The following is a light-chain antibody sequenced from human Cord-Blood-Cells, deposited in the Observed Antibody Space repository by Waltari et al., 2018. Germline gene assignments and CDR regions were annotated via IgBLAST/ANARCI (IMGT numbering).Light chain of an antibody. V-gene: IGLV2-11*01. CDR2: DVS. CDR1: SSNVCGDNY. J-gene: IGLJ2*01. Sequence: QSALTQPRSVSGCPGQSVTISCTGTSSNVCGDNYVSWYQQHPGKAPKLMIYDVSKRPSGVPDRFSGSKSGNTASLTISGLQAEDEADYYCCSYAGSYTVVFGGGTKLTVL. CDR3: CSYAGSYTVV.